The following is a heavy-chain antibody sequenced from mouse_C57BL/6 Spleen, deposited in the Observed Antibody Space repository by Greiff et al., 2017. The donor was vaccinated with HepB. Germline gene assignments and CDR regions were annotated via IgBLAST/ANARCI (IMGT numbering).Heavy chain of an antibody. CDR3: ARAYDYDDYFDY. CDR1: GYSITSGYY. D-gene: IGHD2-4*01. J-gene: IGHJ2*01. Sequence: ESGPGLVKPSQSLSLTCSVTGYSITSGYYWNWIRQFPGNKLEWMGYISYDGSNNYNPSLKNRISITRDTSKNQFFLKLNSVTTEDTATYYCARAYDYDDYFDYWGQGTTLTVSS. V-gene: IGHV3-6*01. CDR2: ISYDGSN.